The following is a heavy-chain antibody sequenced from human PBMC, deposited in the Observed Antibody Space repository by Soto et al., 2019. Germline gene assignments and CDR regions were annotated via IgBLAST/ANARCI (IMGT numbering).Heavy chain of an antibody. J-gene: IGHJ6*02. CDR2: ISSSSSYI. D-gene: IGHD3-22*01. Sequence: PVGSLRLSCAASGFTFSSYSMNWVRQAPGKGLEWVSSISSSSSYIYYADSVKGRFTISRDNAKNSLYLQMNSLRAEDTAVYYCARWYYDSSGLLNPTYYYYYGMDVWGQGTTVTVSS. CDR1: GFTFSSYS. CDR3: ARWYYDSSGLLNPTYYYYYGMDV. V-gene: IGHV3-21*01.